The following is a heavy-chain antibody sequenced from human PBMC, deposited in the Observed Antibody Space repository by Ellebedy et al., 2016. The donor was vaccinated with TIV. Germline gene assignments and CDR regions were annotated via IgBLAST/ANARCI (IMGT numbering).Heavy chain of an antibody. CDR3: ARIWFGDLLSPEGDV. CDR2: IYDSGRT. J-gene: IGHJ6*02. V-gene: IGHV4-39*01. D-gene: IGHD3-10*01. Sequence: SETLSLXXTVSGGSISSYYWGWIRQPPGKGLEWIGSIYDSGRTHYNPSLKSRVTISVDTSKNQFSLNLNSVTAADTALYYCARIWFGDLLSPEGDVWGQGTTVTVSS. CDR1: GGSISSYY.